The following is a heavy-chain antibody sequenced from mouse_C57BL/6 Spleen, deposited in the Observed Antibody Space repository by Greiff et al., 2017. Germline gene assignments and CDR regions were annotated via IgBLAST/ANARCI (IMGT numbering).Heavy chain of an antibody. CDR3: AREGGNSSMDY. V-gene: IGHV1-42*01. CDR1: GYSFTGYY. CDR2: INPSTGGT. J-gene: IGHJ4*01. D-gene: IGHD2-1*01. Sequence: EVQLQQSGPELVQPGASVQISCKASGYSFTGYYLNWVKQSPEKSLEWIGEINPSTGGTTSNQKFKAKATLNVDKSSSPAYMQLKSVTSEDSAVYYCAREGGNSSMDYGGQGTSVTVSS.